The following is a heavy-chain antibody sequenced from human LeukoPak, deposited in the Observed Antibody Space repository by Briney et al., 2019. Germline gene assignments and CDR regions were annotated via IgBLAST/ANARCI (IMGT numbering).Heavy chain of an antibody. CDR1: GFTFSSYG. CDR3: AKDLLTMVRGLLDY. D-gene: IGHD3-10*01. CDR2: IRYDGSNK. Sequence: TGGSLRLSCAASGFTFSSYGMHWVRQAPGKGLEWVAFIRYDGSNKYYADSVKGRFTISRDNSKNTLYLQMNSLRAEDTAVYYCAKDLLTMVRGLLDYWGQGTLVTVSS. J-gene: IGHJ4*02. V-gene: IGHV3-30*02.